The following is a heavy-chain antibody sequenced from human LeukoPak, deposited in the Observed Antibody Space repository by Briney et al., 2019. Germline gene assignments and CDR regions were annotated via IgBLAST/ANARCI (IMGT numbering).Heavy chain of an antibody. CDR3: AKADLPVRSPYNWFDP. CDR1: GASISSSSNS. D-gene: IGHD3-10*01. CDR2: IYSSGSA. J-gene: IGHJ5*02. V-gene: IGHV4-30-4*07. Sequence: PSGTLSLTCAVSGASISSSSNSWSWFRQPPGKGLEWIGDIYSSGSASYNPSLHSRLLISIDTSKNHFSLELSSVTAADTAVYFCAKADLPVRSPYNWFDPWGQGTLVTVSS.